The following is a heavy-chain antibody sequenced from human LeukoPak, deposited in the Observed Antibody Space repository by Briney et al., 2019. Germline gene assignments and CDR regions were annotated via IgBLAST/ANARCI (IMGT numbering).Heavy chain of an antibody. V-gene: IGHV3-48*03. D-gene: IGHD6-6*01. Sequence: GGSLRLSCAASGFTFSSYEMNWVRQAPGKGLEWVSYISSSGSTIYYADSVKGRFTISRDNAKNSLYLQMNSLRAEDTAVYYCARGDLVSDDYWGQGTLVTVSS. J-gene: IGHJ4*02. CDR1: GFTFSSYE. CDR3: ARGDLVSDDY. CDR2: ISSSGSTI.